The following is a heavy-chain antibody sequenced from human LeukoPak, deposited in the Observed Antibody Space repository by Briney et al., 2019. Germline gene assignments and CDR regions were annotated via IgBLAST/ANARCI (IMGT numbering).Heavy chain of an antibody. V-gene: IGHV4-59*01. D-gene: IGHD6-6*01. CDR3: ARWRIAALALDY. CDR1: GGSISDYY. Sequence: SETLSLTCIISGGSISDYYWGWIRQPPGEGLEWIGYVHSNGGTDYNPSLRSRLTILLDTSKKDFSLKVSSVTAADTAVYYCARWRIAALALDYWGQGTLVTVSS. J-gene: IGHJ4*02. CDR2: VHSNGGT.